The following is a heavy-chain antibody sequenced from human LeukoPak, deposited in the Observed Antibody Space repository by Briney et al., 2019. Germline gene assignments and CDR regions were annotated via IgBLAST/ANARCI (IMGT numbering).Heavy chain of an antibody. V-gene: IGHV4-34*01. CDR1: VGSFSGYY. CDR3: ARDLGHYFDY. D-gene: IGHD7-27*01. CDR2: INHSGST. Sequence: PSETLSLTCAVYVGSFSGYYWSWIRQPPGKGLEWIGEINHSGSTNYNPSLKSRVTISVDTSKNQFSLKLSSVTAADTAVYYCARDLGHYFDYWGQGTLVTVSS. J-gene: IGHJ4*02.